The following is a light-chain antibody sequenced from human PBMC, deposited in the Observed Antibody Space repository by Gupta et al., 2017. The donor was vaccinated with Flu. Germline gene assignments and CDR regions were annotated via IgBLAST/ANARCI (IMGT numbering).Light chain of an antibody. Sequence: QLVLTQSPSASASLGPPVKLTCTLSSGHSSYAIAWHQQQPEKGPRYLLMLNSDGSHSTGDGIPYRFSGSGSAAARYITMSRLEAEDDDYYYCQNWSTNRVVFGGGTKLTVL. J-gene: IGLJ2*01. CDR2: LNSDGSH. CDR1: SGHSSYA. CDR3: QNWSTNRVV. V-gene: IGLV4-69*01.